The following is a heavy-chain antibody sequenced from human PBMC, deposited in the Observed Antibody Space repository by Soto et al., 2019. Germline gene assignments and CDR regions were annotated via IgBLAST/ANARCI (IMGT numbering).Heavy chain of an antibody. CDR3: VPRSGSHKGYFDY. J-gene: IGHJ4*02. D-gene: IGHD3-10*01. V-gene: IGHV4-39*01. CDR1: GGSISNSSYY. CDR2: VHYSGST. Sequence: QLQLQESGPGLVKPSETLSLTCSVSGGSISNSSYYWGWIRQPPGKGLEWIGSVHYSGSTYYNPSLKSRVTIAVDTSKTQFSRKLSSVTAADTAVYYCVPRSGSHKGYFDYWGQGSLVTVSS.